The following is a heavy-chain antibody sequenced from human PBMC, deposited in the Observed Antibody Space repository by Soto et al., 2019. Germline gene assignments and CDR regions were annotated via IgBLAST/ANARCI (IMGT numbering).Heavy chain of an antibody. J-gene: IGHJ3*02. CDR2: INPNSGGT. CDR3: ERSYYYGSGSQRGPGAFDI. CDR1: LYTFTGYY. Sequence: GXSVKVSCTASLYTFTGYYMHWVRQAPGQGLEWMGWINPNSGGTNYAQKFQGRVTMTRDTSISTAYMELSRLRSDDTAVYYCERSYYYGSGSQRGPGAFDIWGQGTMVTVSS. V-gene: IGHV1-2*02. D-gene: IGHD3-10*01.